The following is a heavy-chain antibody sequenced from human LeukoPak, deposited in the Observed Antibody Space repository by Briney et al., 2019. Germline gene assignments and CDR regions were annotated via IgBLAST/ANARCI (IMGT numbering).Heavy chain of an antibody. D-gene: IGHD6-13*01. V-gene: IGHV4-39*07. CDR3: ARRRYSSSSQVHMKYYYMDV. J-gene: IGHJ6*03. CDR1: GGSISSSSYY. Sequence: SETLSLTCTVPGGSISSSSYYWSWIRQPPGKGLEWIGEINHSGSTNYNPSLKSRVTISVDTSKNQFSLKLSSVTAADTAVYYCARRRYSSSSQVHMKYYYMDVWGKGTTVTISS. CDR2: INHSGST.